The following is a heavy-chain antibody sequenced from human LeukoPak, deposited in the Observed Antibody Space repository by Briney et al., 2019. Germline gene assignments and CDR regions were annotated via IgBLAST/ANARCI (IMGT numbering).Heavy chain of an antibody. J-gene: IGHJ4*02. CDR1: GGSISSYY. V-gene: IGHV4-4*07. CDR2: IYSSGT. CDR3: ARDAPYFDY. Sequence: SETLSLTCTVSGGSISSYYLSWIRQPAGRGLEWIGRIYSSGTDYNPSLKSRVTMSADTSRNQVSLTLSSVSAADTAVYYCARDAPYFDYWGQGTLVTVSS.